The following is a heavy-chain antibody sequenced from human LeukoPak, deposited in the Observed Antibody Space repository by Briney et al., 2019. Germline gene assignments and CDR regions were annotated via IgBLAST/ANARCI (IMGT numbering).Heavy chain of an antibody. J-gene: IGHJ4*02. CDR1: GGSISSYY. D-gene: IGHD3-10*01. CDR3: ARHIEDYFGSGNYYNDF. V-gene: IGHV4-59*08. Sequence: SETLSLTCTVSGGSISSYYWSWIRQPPGKGLECIGYIYYSGSTNYNPSLKSRVTISVDTSKNQFSLKLTSVTAADTAVYYCARHIEDYFGSGNYYNDFWGRGTLVTVSS. CDR2: IYYSGST.